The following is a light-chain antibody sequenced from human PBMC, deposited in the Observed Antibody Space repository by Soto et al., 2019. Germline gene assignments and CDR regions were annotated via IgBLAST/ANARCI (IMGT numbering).Light chain of an antibody. CDR2: AAS. V-gene: IGKV1-9*01. J-gene: IGKJ4*01. CDR3: QQLNSYALT. CDR1: QGISSY. Sequence: DIQLTQSPSFLSASVGDRVTITCRASQGISSYLAWYQQKPGKAPKLLIYAASTLQSGVPSRFSGSGSGTEFTLTISSLQPEDFGTYYCQQLNSYALTFGGGTKVDIK.